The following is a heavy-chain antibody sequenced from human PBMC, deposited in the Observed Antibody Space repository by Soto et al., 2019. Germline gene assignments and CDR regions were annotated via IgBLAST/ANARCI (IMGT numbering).Heavy chain of an antibody. CDR3: DRCVGIGLGNWFDP. CDR1: GGSISSGGYY. Sequence: QVQLQESGPGLVKPSQTLSLTCTVSGGSISSGGYYWSWIRQPPGKGLEWIGYIYYSGSTYYNPSLKSRVTISVDTSNDQLSLKLSAVSAADTAVYYCDRCVGIGLGNWFDPWGQGTLVTFSS. CDR2: IYYSGST. V-gene: IGHV4-30-4*01. J-gene: IGHJ5*02.